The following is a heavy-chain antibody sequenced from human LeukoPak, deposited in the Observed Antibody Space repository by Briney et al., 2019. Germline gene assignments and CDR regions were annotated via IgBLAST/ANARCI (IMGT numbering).Heavy chain of an antibody. Sequence: GGSLRLSCAASGFTFSSYAMHWVRQAPGKGLEWVAVISYDGSNKYYADSVKGRFTVSRDNSKTTLYLQMNSLRPEDTAVYYCAKDPMTYSSGSFTPVDYWGQGTLVTVSS. V-gene: IGHV3-30*18. CDR1: GFTFSSYA. D-gene: IGHD6-19*01. CDR3: AKDPMTYSSGSFTPVDY. CDR2: ISYDGSNK. J-gene: IGHJ4*02.